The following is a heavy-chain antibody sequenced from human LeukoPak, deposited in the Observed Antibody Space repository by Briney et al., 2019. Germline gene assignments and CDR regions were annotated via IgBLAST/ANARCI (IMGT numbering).Heavy chain of an antibody. J-gene: IGHJ4*02. D-gene: IGHD3-10*01. CDR3: ARSMVRGEGFDY. CDR1: GYTFTPYF. Sequence: ASVKVSCKASGYTFTPYFIHWVRQATGQGLEWMGWMNPNSGNTGYAQKFRGRVTMTRNTSISTAYMELSSLRSEDTAVYYCARSMVRGEGFDYWGQGTLVTVSS. V-gene: IGHV1-8*02. CDR2: MNPNSGNT.